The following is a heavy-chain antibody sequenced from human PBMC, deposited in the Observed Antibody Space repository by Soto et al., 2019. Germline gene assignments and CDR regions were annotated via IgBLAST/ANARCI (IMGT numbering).Heavy chain of an antibody. J-gene: IGHJ5*02. V-gene: IGHV1-24*01. Sequence: ASVKVSCKVSGYTLTELSMHWVRQAPGKGLEWMGGFDPEDGETIYAQKFQGRVTMTEDTSTDTAYMELSSLRSEDTAVYYCATAAPAPSYNWFDPWGQGTLVTVSS. CDR2: FDPEDGET. CDR3: ATAAPAPSYNWFDP. CDR1: GYTLTELS. D-gene: IGHD2-2*01.